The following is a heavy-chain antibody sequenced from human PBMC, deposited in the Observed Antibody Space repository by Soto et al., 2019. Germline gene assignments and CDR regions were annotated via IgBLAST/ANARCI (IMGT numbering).Heavy chain of an antibody. J-gene: IGHJ4*02. V-gene: IGHV1-69*13. Sequence: SVKVSCKASGGTFSSYAISWVRQAPGQGLEWMGGIIPIFGTANYAQKFQGRVTITADESTSTAYMELSSLRSEDTAVYYCARLEYGDTPEIDYWGQGTLVTVYS. CDR2: IIPIFGTA. D-gene: IGHD4-17*01. CDR3: ARLEYGDTPEIDY. CDR1: GGTFSSYA.